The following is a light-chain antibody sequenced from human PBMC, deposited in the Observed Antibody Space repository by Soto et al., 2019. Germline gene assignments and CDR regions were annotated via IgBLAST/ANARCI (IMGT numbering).Light chain of an antibody. CDR1: SSNIGAGYD. V-gene: IGLV1-40*01. Sequence: QAVVTQPPSVSGAPGQRVTISCTWSSSNIGAGYDVHWYQQLPGTAPKLLIYGNSDRPSGVPDRFSGSKSGTSASLAITGLQAEDEADYYCQSYDSSLSALYVFGTGTKVTVL. J-gene: IGLJ1*01. CDR2: GNS. CDR3: QSYDSSLSALYV.